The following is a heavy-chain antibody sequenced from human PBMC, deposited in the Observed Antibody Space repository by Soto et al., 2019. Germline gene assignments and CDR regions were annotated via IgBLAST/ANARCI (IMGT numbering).Heavy chain of an antibody. CDR2: IYHSGST. V-gene: IGHV4-4*02. D-gene: IGHD6-13*01. CDR1: GGSISRSNW. J-gene: IGHJ4*02. Sequence: PSETLSLTCAVSGGSISRSNWWSWVRQPPGKGLEWIGEIYHSGSTNYNPSLKSRVTISVDKSKNQFSLKLSSVTAADTAVYYCARRSGYSSGWYYFDYWGQGTLVTAPQ. CDR3: ARRSGYSSGWYYFDY.